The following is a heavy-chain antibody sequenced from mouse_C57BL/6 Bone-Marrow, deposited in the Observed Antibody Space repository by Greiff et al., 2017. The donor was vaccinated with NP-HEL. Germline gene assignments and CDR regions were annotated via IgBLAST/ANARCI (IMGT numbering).Heavy chain of an antibody. V-gene: IGHV1-53*01. CDR1: GYTFTSYW. D-gene: IGHD2-5*01. CDR2: INPSNGGT. J-gene: IGHJ2*01. Sequence: QVQLKQPGTELVKPGASVKLSCKASGYTFTSYWMHWVKQRPGQGLEWIGNINPSNGGTNYNEKFKSKATLTVDKSSSTADMQLSSLTSEDSAVYDGARIWAYYSNYGYFDYWGQGTTLTVSS. CDR3: ARIWAYYSNYGYFDY.